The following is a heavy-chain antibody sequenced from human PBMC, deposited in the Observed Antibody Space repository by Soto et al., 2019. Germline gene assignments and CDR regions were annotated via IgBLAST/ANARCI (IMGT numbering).Heavy chain of an antibody. J-gene: IGHJ4*02. CDR3: ARAKPKYFYSGRQYYFDY. D-gene: IGHD1-26*01. CDR1: GGSFSGYY. CDR2: INHSGST. V-gene: IGHV4-34*01. Sequence: PSETLSLTCAVYGGSFSGYYWSWIRQPPGKGLEWIGEINHSGSTNYNPSLKSRVTISVDTSKNQFSLKLSSVTAADTAVYYCARAKPKYFYSGRQYYFDYWGQGTLVTVSS.